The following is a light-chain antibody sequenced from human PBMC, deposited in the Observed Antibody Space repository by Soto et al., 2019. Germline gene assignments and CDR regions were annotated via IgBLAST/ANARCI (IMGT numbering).Light chain of an antibody. V-gene: IGKV3-11*01. J-gene: IGKJ2*01. Sequence: EIVLTQSPPTLSLSPGERATLSCRASQSVFTYFAWYQQKPDQAPRLLIFDASNRATNIPARFGGSGNGTEFTLTISSLEPEDFAVYYCQQRSDWPRRFGQGTKLEI. CDR3: QQRSDWPRR. CDR1: QSVFTY. CDR2: DAS.